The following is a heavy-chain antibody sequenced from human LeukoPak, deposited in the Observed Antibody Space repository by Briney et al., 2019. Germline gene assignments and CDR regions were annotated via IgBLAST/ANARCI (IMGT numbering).Heavy chain of an antibody. CDR2: INPSGGST. CDR1: GYTFMNYY. CDR3: ARAILDDSSGYHYFDY. D-gene: IGHD3-22*01. Sequence: ASVKVSCKASGYTFMNYYMNWVRQAPGQGLEWMGIINPSGGSTIYAQKFQGRVTMTRDTSTSTVYMELSSLRSEDTAVYYCARAILDDSSGYHYFDYWGQGTLVTVSS. V-gene: IGHV1-46*01. J-gene: IGHJ4*02.